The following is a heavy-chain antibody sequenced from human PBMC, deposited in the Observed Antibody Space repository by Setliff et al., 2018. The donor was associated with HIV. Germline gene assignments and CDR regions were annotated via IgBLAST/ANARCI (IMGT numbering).Heavy chain of an antibody. Sequence: SETLSLTCTVYGASVSSHYWSWIRQPPGKGLEWVGSISDRGTTNYNPSLKSRVTVSSDTSKNQVSLKVTSLTAADTAEYCCARHKVTSTLGGLIYDYFYYGMDVWGHGTTVTVSS. D-gene: IGHD3-16*01. CDR2: ISDRGTT. J-gene: IGHJ6*02. V-gene: IGHV4-59*02. CDR1: GASVSSHY. CDR3: ARHKVTSTLGGLIYDYFYYGMDV.